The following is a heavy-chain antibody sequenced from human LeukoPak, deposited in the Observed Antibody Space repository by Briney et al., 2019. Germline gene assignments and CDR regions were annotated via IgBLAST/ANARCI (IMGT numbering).Heavy chain of an antibody. CDR1: GFTFSSYG. Sequence: PGGSLRLSCAASGFTFSSYGMHWVRQAPGKGLEWVAFIRYDGSNKYYADSVKGRFTISRDNSKNTLYLQMNSLRSQDAAVYYCARGAINPLLYYFDYWGQGTLVTVSS. CDR2: IRYDGSNK. CDR3: ARGAINPLLYYFDY. J-gene: IGHJ4*02. V-gene: IGHV3-30*02. D-gene: IGHD2-21*01.